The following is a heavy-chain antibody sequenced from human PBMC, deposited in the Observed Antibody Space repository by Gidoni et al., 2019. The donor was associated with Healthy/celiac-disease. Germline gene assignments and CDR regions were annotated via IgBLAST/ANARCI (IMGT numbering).Heavy chain of an antibody. CDR2: INHSGST. CDR3: ARFGYSSSSY. V-gene: IGHV4-34*01. Sequence: QVQLQQWGAGLSKPSETLSLTCAVYGGSFSGYYWSWIRQPPGKGLEWIGEINHSGSTNYNPSIKSRVTISVDTSKNQFSLKLSSVTAADTAVYYCARFGYSSSSYWGQGTLVTVSS. J-gene: IGHJ4*02. D-gene: IGHD6-19*01. CDR1: GGSFSGYY.